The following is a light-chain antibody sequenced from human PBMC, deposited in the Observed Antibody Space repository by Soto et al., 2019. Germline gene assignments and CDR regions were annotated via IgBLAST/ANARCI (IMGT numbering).Light chain of an antibody. CDR1: SSDVGGYNY. V-gene: IGLV2-14*01. CDR2: EVS. J-gene: IGLJ1*01. Sequence: QSVLTQPASVSGSPGQSITISCTGTSSDVGGYNYVSWYQQHPGKAPKLMIYEVSNRPSGVSNRFSGSKSGNTASLTISGLQAEDEAHYYCSSYTSSSPLVFGTGTKVNVL. CDR3: SSYTSSSPLV.